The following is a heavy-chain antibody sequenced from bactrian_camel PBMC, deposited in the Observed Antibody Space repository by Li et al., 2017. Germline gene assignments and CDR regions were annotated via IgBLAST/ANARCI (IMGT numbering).Heavy chain of an antibody. CDR3: AKGDTMAAGPNY. J-gene: IGHJ4*01. Sequence: HVQLVESGGGSVQTGGSLRLSCVVSGHSRGSNCVGWYRLPPGRAPAEREGIAAIRRSGSNTYYADSVKGRFTISRDNAKNTLYLQLTSLATEDTAMYYCAKGDTMAAGPNYWGQGTQVTVS. V-gene: IGHV3S55*01. CDR1: GHSRGSNC. D-gene: IGHD6*01. CDR2: IRRSGSNT.